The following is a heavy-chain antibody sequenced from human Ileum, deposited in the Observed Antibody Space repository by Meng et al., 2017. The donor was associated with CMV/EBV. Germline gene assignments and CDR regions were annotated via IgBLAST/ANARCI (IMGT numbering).Heavy chain of an antibody. D-gene: IGHD3-10*01. CDR1: DSASIRTES. J-gene: IGHJ4*02. CDR2: TWYGSKWYY. Sequence: VQLLQSGPRLGQPSQALSPTRAGDSASIRTESWNWIRQSPSRGLEWLGRTWYGSKWYYEYAVSVKSRITIIPDTSQNQISLQLNSVTPDDTAVYYCTYGWPLKYWGQGSLVTVSS. CDR3: TYGWPLKY. V-gene: IGHV6-1*01.